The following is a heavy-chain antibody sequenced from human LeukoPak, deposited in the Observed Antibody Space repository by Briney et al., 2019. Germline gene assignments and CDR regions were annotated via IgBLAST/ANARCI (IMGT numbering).Heavy chain of an antibody. D-gene: IGHD3-22*01. V-gene: IGHV3-23*01. Sequence: GGSLRLSCAASGFTFSSYGMTWVRQAPGKGLEWVSTISGSGAGTYYADSVKGRFTISRDNSKNTLYLEMNSLRVDDTAVYYCAKTKITLILVANPLSGAFDMWGQGTLVTVSS. CDR3: AKTKITLILVANPLSGAFDM. CDR2: ISGSGAGT. J-gene: IGHJ3*02. CDR1: GFTFSSYG.